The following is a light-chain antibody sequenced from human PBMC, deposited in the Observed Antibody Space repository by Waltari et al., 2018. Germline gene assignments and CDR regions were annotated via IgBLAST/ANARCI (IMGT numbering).Light chain of an antibody. V-gene: IGLV2-14*01. J-gene: IGLJ2*01. Sequence: SALTQPASVSGSPGQSITISCTGTRSDVGGYNYVSWYRQHPDKVPKLIIYDVSNRPSGISNRFSGSKSGNTASLTISGLQAEDEADYFCGSYTSDSSVVFGGGTRLTVL. CDR3: GSYTSDSSVV. CDR2: DVS. CDR1: RSDVGGYNY.